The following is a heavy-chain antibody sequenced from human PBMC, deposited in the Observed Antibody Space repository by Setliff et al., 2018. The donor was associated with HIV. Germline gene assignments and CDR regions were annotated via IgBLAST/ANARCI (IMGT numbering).Heavy chain of an antibody. V-gene: IGHV3-9*01. J-gene: IGHJ3*02. CDR3: AKDYGDGHNWGAFDI. CDR1: GFTFDDYA. CDR2: ITWNSGTI. Sequence: SLRLSCAASGFTFDDYAMHWGRQAPGKGLEWVSGITWNSGTIAYADSVKGRFTISRDNAKKYVYLQMNSLRVEDTALYFCAKDYGDGHNWGAFDIWGQGTMVTVSS. D-gene: IGHD1-1*01.